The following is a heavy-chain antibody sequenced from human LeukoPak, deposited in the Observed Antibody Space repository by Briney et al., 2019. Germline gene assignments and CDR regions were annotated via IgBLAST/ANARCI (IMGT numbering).Heavy chain of an antibody. CDR3: ARDYYGSGSYYGRDDAFDI. J-gene: IGHJ3*02. CDR1: GFSFGSYS. CDR2: ISSSSSTI. D-gene: IGHD3-10*01. V-gene: IGHV3-48*04. Sequence: GGSLRLSCAASGFSFGSYSMNWVRQAPGKGLEWVSYISSSSSTIYYADSVKGRFTISRDNAKNSLYLQMNSLRAEDTAVYYCARDYYGSGSYYGRDDAFDIWGQGTMVTVSS.